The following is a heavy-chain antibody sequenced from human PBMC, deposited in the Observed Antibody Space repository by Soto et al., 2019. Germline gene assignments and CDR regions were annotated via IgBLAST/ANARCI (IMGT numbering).Heavy chain of an antibody. J-gene: IGHJ5*02. Sequence: KFQGRVTMTRNTSISTAYMDLSSLRSEDTAVYYCAREHIGWFDPWGQGTLVTVSS. CDR3: AREHIGWFDP. V-gene: IGHV1-8*01. D-gene: IGHD2-21*01.